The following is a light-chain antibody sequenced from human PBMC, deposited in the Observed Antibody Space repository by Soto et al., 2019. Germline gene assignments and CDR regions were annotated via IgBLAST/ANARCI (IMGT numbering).Light chain of an antibody. Sequence: EIVMTQSPATLSVSPGERATLSCRASQSIMFSLAWYQQKPGQAPRLLISGASTRATGIPARFSGSGSGKEFTLTISSLQSEDFAVYYCQQLFMYPPTFGPGTKVDIK. V-gene: IGKV3-15*01. CDR2: GAS. CDR1: QSIMFS. J-gene: IGKJ3*01. CDR3: QQLFMYPPT.